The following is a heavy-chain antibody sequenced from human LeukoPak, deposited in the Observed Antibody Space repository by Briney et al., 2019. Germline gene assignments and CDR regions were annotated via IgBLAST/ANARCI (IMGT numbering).Heavy chain of an antibody. V-gene: IGHV5-51*01. Sequence: KPGESLKISCKGSGYSFTSYWIGWVRQMPGKGLEWMGIIYPGNSDTRYSPSFQGQVTISADKSISTAYLQWSSLKASDTAMYYCARSPVQLVGLYYYMDVWGKGTTVTVSS. D-gene: IGHD1-1*01. CDR2: IYPGNSDT. CDR3: ARSPVQLVGLYYYMDV. J-gene: IGHJ6*03. CDR1: GYSFTSYW.